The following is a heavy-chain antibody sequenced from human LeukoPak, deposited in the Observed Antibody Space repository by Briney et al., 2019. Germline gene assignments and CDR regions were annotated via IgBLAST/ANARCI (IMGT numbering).Heavy chain of an antibody. CDR1: GFTFSSYS. V-gene: IGHV3-48*02. CDR2: ISSSSSTI. Sequence: GGSLRLSCAASGFTFSSYSMNWVRQAPGKGLEWVSYISSSSSTINYADSVKGRFTISRDSAKNSLYLQMNSLRDEDTAVYYCAREYFGTASYGMDVWGQGTTVTVSS. D-gene: IGHD3-9*01. CDR3: AREYFGTASYGMDV. J-gene: IGHJ6*02.